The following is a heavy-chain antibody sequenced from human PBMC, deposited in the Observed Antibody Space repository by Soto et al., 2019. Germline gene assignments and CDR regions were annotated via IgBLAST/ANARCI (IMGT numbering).Heavy chain of an antibody. D-gene: IGHD2-8*01. Sequence: GGSLRLSWAASGFTFRTFAMSRVRQAPGKGLEWVSGISGSGGSTYYADSVKGRFTISRDNSKNTLYLQINSLTAEDTAVYYCAKVGIYCSDGVCTAYWGQGTLVTVSS. CDR1: GFTFRTFA. V-gene: IGHV3-23*01. CDR2: ISGSGGST. J-gene: IGHJ4*02. CDR3: AKVGIYCSDGVCTAY.